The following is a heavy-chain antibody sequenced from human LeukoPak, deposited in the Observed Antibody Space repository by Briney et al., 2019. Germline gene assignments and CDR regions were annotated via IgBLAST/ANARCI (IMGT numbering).Heavy chain of an antibody. Sequence: GGSLTLSCAASGFTFSSYAMSWVRQAPGKGLEWVSTISNNGGRTYYAESVKGRFTISRDNSKNALYLQMNSLRAEDTAVYYCAKEYYDYGSSYLDYWGQGTLATVSS. V-gene: IGHV3-23*01. CDR2: ISNNGGRT. CDR1: GFTFSSYA. CDR3: AKEYYDYGSSYLDY. D-gene: IGHD4-17*01. J-gene: IGHJ4*02.